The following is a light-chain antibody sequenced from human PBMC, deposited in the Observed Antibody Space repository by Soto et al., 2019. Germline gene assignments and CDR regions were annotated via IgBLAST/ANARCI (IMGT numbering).Light chain of an antibody. CDR2: GAS. J-gene: IGKJ5*01. Sequence: EIVLTQSPGTLSLSPGERATLSCRASQSVSSSYLVWHQQKPGQAPRLLISGASTRATGIPARFSGSGSGTEFTLTISRLEPEDSAVYYCQQFDDSVTFGQGTRLEIK. CDR3: QQFDDSVT. V-gene: IGKV3-20*01. CDR1: QSVSSSY.